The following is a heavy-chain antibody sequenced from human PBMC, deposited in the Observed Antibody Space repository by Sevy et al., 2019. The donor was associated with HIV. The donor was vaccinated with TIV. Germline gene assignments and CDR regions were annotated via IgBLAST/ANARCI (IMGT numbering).Heavy chain of an antibody. J-gene: IGHJ5*02. CDR2: IYYSGST. Sequence: SETLSLTCTVSGGSISSYYWSWIRQPPGQGLEWIGYIYYSGSTNYNPSLKSRVTISVDTSKNQFSLKLSSVTAADTAVYYCARVSLRDWFDPWGQGTLVTVSS. V-gene: IGHV4-59*01. D-gene: IGHD2-15*01. CDR1: GGSISSYY. CDR3: ARVSLRDWFDP.